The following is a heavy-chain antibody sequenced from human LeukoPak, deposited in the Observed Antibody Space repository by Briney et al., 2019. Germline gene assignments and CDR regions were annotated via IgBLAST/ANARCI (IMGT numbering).Heavy chain of an antibody. CDR3: GKTDIYFNPIDY. CDR2: IHRAGRT. Sequence: SGTLSLTCAVSGVSISSSEWWFWVRQPPGQGLEWIGEIHRAGRTRYNPSLKSRVTIAIDYYKNQFSLKLTSVTAADTAIYYCGKTDIYFNPIDYWGPGSLVTVSS. V-gene: IGHV4-4*02. CDR1: GVSISSSEW. D-gene: IGHD3-9*01. J-gene: IGHJ4*02.